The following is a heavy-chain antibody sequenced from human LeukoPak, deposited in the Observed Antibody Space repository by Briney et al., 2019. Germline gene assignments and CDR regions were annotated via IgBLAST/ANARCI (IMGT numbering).Heavy chain of an antibody. D-gene: IGHD1-26*01. J-gene: IGHJ5*02. CDR2: ISAYNGNT. V-gene: IGHV1-18*01. CDR3: ARLVRATSGGYVNWFDP. Sequence: ASVKVSCKASGYTFTSYAITWVRQAPGQGLEWMGWISAYNGNTDYAQKFQGRVTMTTDTYTSTTYMELRSLRSDDTAVYYCARLVRATSGGYVNWFDPWGQGTLVTVSS. CDR1: GYTFTSYA.